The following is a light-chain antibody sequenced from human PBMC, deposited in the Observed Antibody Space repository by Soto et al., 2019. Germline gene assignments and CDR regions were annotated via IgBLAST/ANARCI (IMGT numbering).Light chain of an antibody. J-gene: IGLJ1*01. V-gene: IGLV2-23*01. CDR2: EGS. Sequence: QSVLTQPASVSGSPGQSITISCTGSSSDVGGYNLVSWYQHHPGKAPKLIIYEGSQRPSGVSNRFFGSKSGNTASLTISGLQAEDEADYHCCSYAGSSSYAFGTGTKVTVL. CDR3: CSYAGSSSYA. CDR1: SSDVGGYNL.